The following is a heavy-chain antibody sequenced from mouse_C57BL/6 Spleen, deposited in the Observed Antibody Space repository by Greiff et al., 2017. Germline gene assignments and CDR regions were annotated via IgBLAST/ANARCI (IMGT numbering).Heavy chain of an antibody. CDR1: GYSFTGYY. CDR2: INPSTGGT. J-gene: IGHJ2*01. Sequence: VQLQQSGPELVKPGASVKISCKASGYSFTGYYMNWVKQSPEKSLEWIGEINPSTGGTTYNQKFKAKATLTVDKSSSTAYMQLKSLTSEDSAVYYCARGAGGNFDYWGQGTTLTVSS. CDR3: ARGAGGNFDY. V-gene: IGHV1-42*01.